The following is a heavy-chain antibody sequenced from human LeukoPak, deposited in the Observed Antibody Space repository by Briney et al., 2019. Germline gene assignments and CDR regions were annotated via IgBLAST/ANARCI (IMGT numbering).Heavy chain of an antibody. CDR3: ARARSVATARRYNWFDP. CDR1: GGSISSYY. D-gene: IGHD5-18*01. CDR2: IYYSGST. V-gene: IGHV4-59*01. Sequence: SETLSLTCTVSGGSISSYYWSWIRQPPGKGLEWIGYIYYSGSTNYNPSLKSRVTISVDTSKNQFSLKLSPVTAADTAVYYCARARSVATARRYNWFDPWGQGTLVTVSS. J-gene: IGHJ5*02.